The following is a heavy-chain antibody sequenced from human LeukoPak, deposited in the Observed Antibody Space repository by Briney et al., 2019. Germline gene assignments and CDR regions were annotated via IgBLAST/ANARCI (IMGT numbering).Heavy chain of an antibody. Sequence: GGSLRLSCTASGFTFGDYAMSWVRQAPGKGLEWVGFIRSKAYGGTTEYAASVKGRFTISRGDSKSIAYLQMNSLKTEDTAVYYCTRDPDLEYCSGGSCYYFDYWGQGTLVTVSS. J-gene: IGHJ4*02. CDR2: IRSKAYGGTT. CDR1: GFTFGDYA. CDR3: TRDPDLEYCSGGSCYYFDY. D-gene: IGHD2-15*01. V-gene: IGHV3-49*04.